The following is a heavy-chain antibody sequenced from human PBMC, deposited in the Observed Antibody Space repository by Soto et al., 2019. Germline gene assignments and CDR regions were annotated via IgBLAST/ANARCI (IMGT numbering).Heavy chain of an antibody. Sequence: SETLSLTCTVSGGSISSYYWSWIRQPPGKGLEWIGYIYYSGSTNYNPSLKSRVTISVDTSKNQFSLKLSSVTAADTAVYYCASSTYYDSSGYANFDYWGQGTLVTSPQ. CDR1: GGSISSYY. D-gene: IGHD3-22*01. J-gene: IGHJ4*02. CDR3: ASSTYYDSSGYANFDY. V-gene: IGHV4-59*01. CDR2: IYYSGST.